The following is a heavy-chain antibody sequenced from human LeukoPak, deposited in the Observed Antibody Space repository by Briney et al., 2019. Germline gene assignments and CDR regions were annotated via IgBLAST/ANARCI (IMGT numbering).Heavy chain of an antibody. CDR1: GLTFKIYS. J-gene: IGHJ5*02. Sequence: PGGSLRLSCAASGLTFKIYSMNWVRQAPGKGLEWVSSISSSSSHMYYADSVKGRFTISRDNAKNSLYLQMNSLRAEDTAVYYCARGRYSSSSGNWFDPWAREPWSPSPQ. D-gene: IGHD6-6*01. V-gene: IGHV3-21*01. CDR2: ISSSSSHM. CDR3: ARGRYSSSSGNWFDP.